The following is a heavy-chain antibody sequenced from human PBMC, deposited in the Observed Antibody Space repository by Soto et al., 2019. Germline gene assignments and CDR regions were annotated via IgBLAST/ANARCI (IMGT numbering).Heavy chain of an antibody. Sequence: SETLCITCTVSVDSVSTYYWGWIGQSPGKGLQWIGYIFYNGGTAYNPSLKSRVTMSLDMSKKQFSLKLTSVTAADTAAYYCARVQLVNKVIDYWGQGTLVTVSS. V-gene: IGHV4-59*02. CDR3: ARVQLVNKVIDY. CDR2: IFYNGGT. D-gene: IGHD1-1*01. CDR1: VDSVSTYY. J-gene: IGHJ4*02.